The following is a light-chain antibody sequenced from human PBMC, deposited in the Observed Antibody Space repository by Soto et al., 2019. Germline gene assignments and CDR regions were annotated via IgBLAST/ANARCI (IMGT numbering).Light chain of an antibody. CDR3: QQYGSSPPYT. Sequence: EMVLRQSPGTLSLSPGERATLSCRASQSVNSNYLAWYQQKPGQAPRLLVYGASSRATGIPDRFSGSGSGTDFTLTISSLEPEDFAVYYCQQYGSSPPYTFGQGIKLEIK. CDR1: QSVNSNY. V-gene: IGKV3-20*01. CDR2: GAS. J-gene: IGKJ2*01.